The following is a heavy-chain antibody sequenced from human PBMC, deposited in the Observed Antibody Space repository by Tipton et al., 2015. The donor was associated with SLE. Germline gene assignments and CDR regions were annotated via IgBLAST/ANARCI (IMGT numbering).Heavy chain of an antibody. CDR1: GGSISSSSYF. J-gene: IGHJ4*02. Sequence: TLSLTCTVSGGSISSSSYFWGWIRQPPGKGLEWIGSIYYSGSTYYSPSLKSRGTLSLDTSKKQFSLNLTSVTAADTAVYYCARLFGWTRGFDYWGQGTLVTVSS. CDR3: ARLFGWTRGFDY. V-gene: IGHV4-39*07. CDR2: IYYSGST. D-gene: IGHD3-10*01.